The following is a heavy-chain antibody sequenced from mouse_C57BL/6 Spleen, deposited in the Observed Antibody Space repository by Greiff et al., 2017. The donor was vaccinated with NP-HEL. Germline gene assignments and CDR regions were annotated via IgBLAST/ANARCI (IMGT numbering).Heavy chain of an antibody. CDR3: ARDSLFDY. V-gene: IGHV5-4*03. CDR1: GFTFSSYA. CDR2: ISDGGSYT. J-gene: IGHJ2*01. Sequence: EVNVVESGGGLVKPGGSLKLSCAASGFTFSSYAMSWVRQTPEKRLEWVATISDGGSYTYYPDNVKGRFTISRDNAKNNLYLQMSHLKSEDTAMYYCARDSLFDYWGQGTTLTVSS.